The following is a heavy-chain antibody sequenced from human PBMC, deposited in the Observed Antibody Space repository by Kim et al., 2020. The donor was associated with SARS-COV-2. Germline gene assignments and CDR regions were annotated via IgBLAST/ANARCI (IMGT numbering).Heavy chain of an antibody. CDR2: ISAYNGNT. J-gene: IGHJ6*02. Sequence: ASVKVSCKASGYTFTSYGISWVRQAPGQGLEWMGWISAYNGNTNYAQKLQGRVTMTTDTSTSTAYMELRSLRSDDTAVYYCARDHFAGLFYYYYGMDVWGQVTTVTVSS. CDR3: ARDHFAGLFYYYYGMDV. CDR1: GYTFTSYG. V-gene: IGHV1-18*01.